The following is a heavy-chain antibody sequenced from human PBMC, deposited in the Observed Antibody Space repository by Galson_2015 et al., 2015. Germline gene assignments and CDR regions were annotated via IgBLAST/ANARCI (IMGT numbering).Heavy chain of an antibody. CDR3: ARGRYCSSTSCLYLNWLTP. D-gene: IGHD2-2*01. Sequence: SVKVSCKASGGTFSSYAISWVRQAPGQGLEWMGGIIPIFGTANYAQKFQGRVTITADESTSTAYMELSSLRSEDTAVYYCARGRYCSSTSCLYLNWLTPGAREPWSPSPQ. CDR2: IIPIFGTA. V-gene: IGHV1-69*13. CDR1: GGTFSSYA. J-gene: IGHJ5*02.